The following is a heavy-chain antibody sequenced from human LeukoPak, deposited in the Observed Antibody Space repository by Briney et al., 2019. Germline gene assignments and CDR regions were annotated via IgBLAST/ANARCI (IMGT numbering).Heavy chain of an antibody. CDR1: GFTFSSYA. CDR3: AKDTRTTVTKYDGFLDL. D-gene: IGHD4-17*01. Sequence: GGSLRLSCAASGFTFSSYAMSWVRQAPGKGLEWVSAISGSGGSTYYADSVKGRFTISRDNSKNTLYLQMSSLRVEDTALYYCAKDTRTTVTKYDGFLDLWGRGTLVTVSS. J-gene: IGHJ2*01. CDR2: ISGSGGST. V-gene: IGHV3-23*01.